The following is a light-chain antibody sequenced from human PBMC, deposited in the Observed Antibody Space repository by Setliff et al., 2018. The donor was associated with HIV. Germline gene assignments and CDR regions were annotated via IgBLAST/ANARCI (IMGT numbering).Light chain of an antibody. V-gene: IGLV2-14*02. CDR3: SSYTSNNSGV. J-gene: IGLJ1*01. CDR1: SSDVGSYNL. CDR2: EVS. Sequence: QSALSQPASVSGSPGQSITISCTGTSSDVGSYNLVSWYQQHPGKAPKLMIYEVSKRPSGVSNRFSGSNSGNTAPLTISGLQAEDEADHYCSSYTSNNSGVFGTGTKVTVL.